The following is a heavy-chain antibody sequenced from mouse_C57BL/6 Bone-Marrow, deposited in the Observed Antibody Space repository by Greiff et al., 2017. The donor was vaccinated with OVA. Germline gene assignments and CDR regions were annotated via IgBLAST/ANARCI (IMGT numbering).Heavy chain of an antibody. CDR1: GYTFTSYT. D-gene: IGHD2-1*01. CDR2: INPSSGYT. CDR3: AREDGNWFAY. Sequence: VQLQQSGAELARPGASVKMSCKASGYTFTSYTMHWVKQRPGQGLEWIGYINPSSGYTKYNQKFKDKATLTADKSSSTAYMQLSSLTSEDSAVYDCAREDGNWFAYWGRGTLVTVSA. J-gene: IGHJ3*01. V-gene: IGHV1-4*01.